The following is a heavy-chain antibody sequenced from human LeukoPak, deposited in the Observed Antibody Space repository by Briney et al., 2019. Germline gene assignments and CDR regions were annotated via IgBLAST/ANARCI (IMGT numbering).Heavy chain of an antibody. Sequence: GESLEISCEASGYNFSTQWIGWVRQMPGRGLEWMAIIYPGDGETRTNPSFKGQVTFSVDTSINPAFLRRTSLQASDSALYYCAISPREYTAAWLVGFDKWGQGTVVTVSS. D-gene: IGHD6-6*01. CDR1: GYNFSTQW. V-gene: IGHV5-51*01. J-gene: IGHJ4*02. CDR3: AISPREYTAAWLVGFDK. CDR2: IYPGDGET.